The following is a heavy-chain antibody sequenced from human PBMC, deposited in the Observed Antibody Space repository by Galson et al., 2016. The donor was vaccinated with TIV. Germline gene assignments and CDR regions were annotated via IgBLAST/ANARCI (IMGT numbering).Heavy chain of an antibody. CDR2: MKEDGSES. Sequence: SLRLSCAASGFTFSRHWMSWVRQTPGKGLEWVAKMKEDGSESYYVDSVKGRLTISRDNARNSLFLQMSSLRVEDTGIYSCARDTHYAFDYWGRGTLVTVSS. CDR3: ARDTHYAFDY. J-gene: IGHJ4*02. V-gene: IGHV3-7*01. CDR1: GFTFSRHW. D-gene: IGHD3-16*01.